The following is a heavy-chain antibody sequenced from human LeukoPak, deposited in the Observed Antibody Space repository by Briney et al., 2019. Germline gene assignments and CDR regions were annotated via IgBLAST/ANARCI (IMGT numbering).Heavy chain of an antibody. CDR1: GFTFSDYY. D-gene: IGHD1-20*01. CDR3: ARGHKWNDF. J-gene: IGHJ4*02. Sequence: GGSLRLSCAASGFTFSDYYMSWIRQAPGKGLEYVSYISSSSSYTNYADSVKGRFTVSRDNAKNSLYLQMNRLRADDTAVYYCARGHKWNDFWGQGTLVTVS. V-gene: IGHV3-11*05. CDR2: ISSSSSYT.